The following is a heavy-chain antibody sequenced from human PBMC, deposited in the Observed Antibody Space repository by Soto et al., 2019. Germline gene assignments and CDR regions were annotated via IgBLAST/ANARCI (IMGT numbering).Heavy chain of an antibody. CDR3: ARDQDSGFWSGYYTVGYFDY. V-gene: IGHV3-33*01. CDR1: GFTFSSYG. J-gene: IGHJ4*02. D-gene: IGHD3-3*01. CDR2: IWYDGSNK. Sequence: GGSLRLSCAASGFTFSSYGMHWVRQAPGKGLEWVAVIWYDGSNKYYADSVKGRFTISRDNSKNTLYLQMNSLRAEDTAVYYCARDQDSGFWSGYYTVGYFDYWGQGTLVTVSS.